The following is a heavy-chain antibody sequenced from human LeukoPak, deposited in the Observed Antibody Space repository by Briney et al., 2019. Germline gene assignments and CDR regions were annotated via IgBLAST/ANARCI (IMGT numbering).Heavy chain of an antibody. D-gene: IGHD1-7*01. CDR1: GFTFSSYS. V-gene: IGHV3-21*01. CDR3: ARGITGTTGIDY. Sequence: GGSLRLSCAASGFTFSSYSMNWVRQAPGKGLEWVSSISSSSSYIYYADSVKGRFTISRDNAENSLYLQMNSLRAEDTAVYYCARGITGTTGIDYWGQGTLVTVSS. CDR2: ISSSSSYI. J-gene: IGHJ4*02.